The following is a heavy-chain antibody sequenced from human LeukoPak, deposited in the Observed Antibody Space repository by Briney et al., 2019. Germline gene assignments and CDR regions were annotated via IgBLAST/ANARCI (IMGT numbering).Heavy chain of an antibody. Sequence: GGSLRLSCAASGFTFNNYWMSWVRQAPGKGLEWVANIKEDGLENFYVDSVRGRFTISRDNAKNSLYLQMNSLSAEDTAVYYCARDKGYDFWSAYLDAFDIWGQGTMVTVSS. CDR1: GFTFNNYW. CDR3: ARDKGYDFWSAYLDAFDI. D-gene: IGHD3-3*01. V-gene: IGHV3-7*01. J-gene: IGHJ3*02. CDR2: IKEDGLEN.